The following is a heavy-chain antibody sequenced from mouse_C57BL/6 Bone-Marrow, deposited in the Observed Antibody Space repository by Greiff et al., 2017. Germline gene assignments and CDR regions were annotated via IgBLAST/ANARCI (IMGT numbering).Heavy chain of an antibody. V-gene: IGHV1-4*01. CDR3: ARPDWDLYYYAMDY. D-gene: IGHD4-1*01. CDR2: INPSSGYT. Sequence: VQLKESGAELARPGASVKMSCKASGYPFTSYTMHWVNQRPGQGLEWFGYINPSSGYTKYNQKFKDKATLTADKSSSTAYMQLSSLTSEDSAVYYCARPDWDLYYYAMDYWGQGTSVTVSS. CDR1: GYPFTSYT. J-gene: IGHJ4*01.